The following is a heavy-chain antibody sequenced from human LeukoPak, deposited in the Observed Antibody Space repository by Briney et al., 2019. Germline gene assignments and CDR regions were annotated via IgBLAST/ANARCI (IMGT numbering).Heavy chain of an antibody. V-gene: IGHV3-30*04. CDR1: GITFSYYA. J-gene: IGHJ4*02. CDR2: ISYDGSNK. Sequence: GGSLRLSCEASGITFSYYAMHWVRQAPGKGLEWVAIISYDGSNKRYADSVKGRFTISRDNSKSTLYLHMNSLRDEDTAFYYCATVGPTDVDTRMLSYFDYWGQGTLVTVSS. CDR3: ATVGPTDVDTRMLSYFDY. D-gene: IGHD5-18*01.